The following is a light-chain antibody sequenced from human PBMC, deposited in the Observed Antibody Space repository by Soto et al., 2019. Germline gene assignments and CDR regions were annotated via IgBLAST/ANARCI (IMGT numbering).Light chain of an antibody. Sequence: DIQMTQSPSTLSASVGHRVTITRRASQSIRSWLAWYHQKPVKAPKVLIYKASSLESGVPSSFSGSGSGTEFTLTICSLQPDDFATYYCQQYSTYPLTFGGGTKVEI. CDR1: QSIRSW. CDR3: QQYSTYPLT. V-gene: IGKV1-5*03. J-gene: IGKJ4*01. CDR2: KAS.